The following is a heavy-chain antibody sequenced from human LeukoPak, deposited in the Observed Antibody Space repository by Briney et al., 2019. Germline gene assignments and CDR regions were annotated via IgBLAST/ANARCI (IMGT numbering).Heavy chain of an antibody. J-gene: IGHJ5*02. CDR2: ISYDGSKK. V-gene: IGHV3-30-3*01. CDR3: TKGLLS. Sequence: GGSLRLSCAASGFTFSSYDMHWVRQAPGKGLQWVAFISYDGSKKHCADSVQGRCTISRDNSKNTLSLQLNSLRADDTAVFYCTKGLLSWGQGTLLTVAA. CDR1: GFTFSSYD.